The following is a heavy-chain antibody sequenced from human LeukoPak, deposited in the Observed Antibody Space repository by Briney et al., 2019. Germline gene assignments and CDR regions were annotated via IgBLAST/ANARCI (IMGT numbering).Heavy chain of an antibody. Sequence: KTSETLSLTCTVSGGSISSYYWSWIRQPPGKGLEWIGYIYYSGSTNYNPSLKSRVTISVDTSKNQFSLKLSSVTAADTAVYYCARDPRRAARGYYYMDVWGKGTTVTVSS. D-gene: IGHD6-6*01. J-gene: IGHJ6*03. CDR3: ARDPRRAARGYYYMDV. CDR2: IYYSGST. V-gene: IGHV4-59*12. CDR1: GGSISSYY.